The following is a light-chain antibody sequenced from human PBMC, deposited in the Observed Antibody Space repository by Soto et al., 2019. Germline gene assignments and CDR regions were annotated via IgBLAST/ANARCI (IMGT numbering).Light chain of an antibody. CDR1: QRVVSNY. CDR2: GAS. J-gene: IGKJ4*01. Sequence: EVVLTQSPGTLSLSPGERATLSCRASQRVVSNYLAWYQQRPGQAPRLLIYGASSRPTGIPDRFSGSGSGTDVSHPSRRLGPEDCAVEYCLQYGGSPRFTFGGGTKVEIK. V-gene: IGKV3-20*01. CDR3: LQYGGSPRFT.